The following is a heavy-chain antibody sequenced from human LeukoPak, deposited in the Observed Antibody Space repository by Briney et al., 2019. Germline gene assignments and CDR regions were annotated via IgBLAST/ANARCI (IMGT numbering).Heavy chain of an antibody. CDR2: INHSGST. V-gene: IGHV4-34*01. CDR1: GGSFSGYY. J-gene: IGHJ4*02. CDR3: ARAITMVRGVFDY. Sequence: SETLSLTCAVYGGSFSGYYWSWIRQPPGEGLEWIGEINHSGSTNYNPSLKSRVTISVDTSKNQFSLKLSSVTAADTAVYYCARAITMVRGVFDYWGQGTLVTVSS. D-gene: IGHD3-10*01.